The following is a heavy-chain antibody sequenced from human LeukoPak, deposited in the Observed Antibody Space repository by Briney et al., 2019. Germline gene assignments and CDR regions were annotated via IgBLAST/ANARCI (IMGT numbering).Heavy chain of an antibody. V-gene: IGHV4-30-4*02. CDR2: FYYSGST. CDR3: ARGPYYYDSSGYYFDY. J-gene: IGHJ4*02. CDR1: GGSISSGDYY. D-gene: IGHD3-22*01. Sequence: SDTLSLTCTVSGGSISSGDYYWSWIRQPPGKGLEWIGYFYYSGSTYYNPSLKSRVTISVDTSKNQFSLKLSSVTDADTAVYYCARGPYYYDSSGYYFDYWGQGTLVTVSS.